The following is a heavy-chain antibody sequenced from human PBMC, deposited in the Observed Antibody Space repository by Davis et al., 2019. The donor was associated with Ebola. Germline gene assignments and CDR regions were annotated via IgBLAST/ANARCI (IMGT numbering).Heavy chain of an antibody. CDR1: GGTFSSYA. CDR2: IIPIFGTA. Sequence: AASVKVSCKASGGTFSSYAISWVRQAPGQGLEWMGGIIPIFGTANYAQKFQGRITMTRDTSTSTVYMELSSLRSEDTAVYYCAREGGFWSGYSHWGQGTLVTVSS. D-gene: IGHD3-3*01. J-gene: IGHJ4*02. CDR3: AREGGFWSGYSH. V-gene: IGHV1-69*05.